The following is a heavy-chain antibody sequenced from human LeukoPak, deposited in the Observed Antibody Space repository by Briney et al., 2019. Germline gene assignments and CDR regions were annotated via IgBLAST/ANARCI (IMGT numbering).Heavy chain of an antibody. D-gene: IGHD3-22*01. CDR2: IKQDGSEK. Sequence: GGSLRLSCAASGFTFSSYWMSWVRQAPGKGLEWVANIKQDGSEKYYVDSVKGRFTISRDNAKNSLYPQMNSLRAEDTAVYYCARESNYYDTKPPSYWGQGTLVTVSS. CDR3: ARESNYYDTKPPSY. V-gene: IGHV3-7*01. J-gene: IGHJ4*02. CDR1: GFTFSSYW.